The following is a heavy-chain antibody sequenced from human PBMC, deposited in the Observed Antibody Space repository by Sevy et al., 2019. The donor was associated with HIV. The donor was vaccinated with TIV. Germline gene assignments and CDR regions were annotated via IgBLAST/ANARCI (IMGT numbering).Heavy chain of an antibody. D-gene: IGHD1-26*01. Sequence: GGSLRLSCVVSGFTFSSDWMHWVRQAPGKGLVWVSRINSDGSRTNYADSVKGRFTISRDSAKNTLFLQMNSLRAEDTAVYYCIRGSSGTFGYGGQGTLVTVSS. CDR2: INSDGSRT. CDR3: IRGSSGTFGY. J-gene: IGHJ4*02. CDR1: GFTFSSDW. V-gene: IGHV3-74*01.